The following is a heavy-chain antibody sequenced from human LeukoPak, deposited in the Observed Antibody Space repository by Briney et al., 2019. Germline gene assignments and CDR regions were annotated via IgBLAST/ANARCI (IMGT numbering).Heavy chain of an antibody. Sequence: GRSLRLSCAASGFTFSSYAMHWVRQAPGKGLEWVAVISYDGSNKYYADSVKGRFTISRDNSKNTLYLQMNSLRAEDTAVYYCVRGRGSGSYYNSPGWFDPWGQGTLVTVSS. CDR3: VRGRGSGSYYNSPGWFDP. CDR2: ISYDGSNK. J-gene: IGHJ5*02. CDR1: GFTFSSYA. D-gene: IGHD3-10*01. V-gene: IGHV3-30-3*01.